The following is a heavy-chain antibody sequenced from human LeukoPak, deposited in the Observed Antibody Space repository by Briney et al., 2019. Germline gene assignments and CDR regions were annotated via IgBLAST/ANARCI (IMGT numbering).Heavy chain of an antibody. CDR2: INHSGST. CDR3: ARLQWLRLPHYYYYGMDV. V-gene: IGHV4-34*01. D-gene: IGHD5-12*01. CDR1: GGSFSGYY. J-gene: IGHJ6*02. Sequence: SETLSLTCAVYGGSFSGYYWSWIRQPPGKGLEWIGEINHSGSTNYNPSLKSRVTISVDTSKNQFSLKLSPVTAADTVVYYCARLQWLRLPHYYYYGMDVWGQGTTVTVSS.